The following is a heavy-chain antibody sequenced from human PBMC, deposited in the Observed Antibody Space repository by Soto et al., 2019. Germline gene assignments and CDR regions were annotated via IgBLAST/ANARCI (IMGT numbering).Heavy chain of an antibody. CDR3: ARRTPVPTFFFDY. CDR1: GGTSSSYT. J-gene: IGHJ4*02. V-gene: IGHV1-69*02. D-gene: IGHD2-15*01. CDR2: IIPMFGFA. Sequence: QVQLVQSGAEVKQPGSSVKVSCTASGGTSSSYTISWVRQAPGQGLEWMGRIIPMFGFAKYEQKFQGRVTIPAERSSNTACMELSRLSSVDTAVYYCARRTPVPTFFFDYWGQVTLLSITS.